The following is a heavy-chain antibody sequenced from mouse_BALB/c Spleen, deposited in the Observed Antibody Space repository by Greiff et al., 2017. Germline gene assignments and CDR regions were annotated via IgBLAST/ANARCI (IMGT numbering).Heavy chain of an antibody. J-gene: IGHJ2*01. D-gene: IGHD1-1*01. CDR2: INPSTGYT. V-gene: IGHV1-7*01. Sequence: VQLQQSGAELAKPGASVKMSCKASGYTFTSYWMHWVKQRPGQGLEWIGYINPSTGYTEYNQKFKDKATLTADKSSSTAYMQLGSLTSEDSAVYYCARLVLITTVPDYWGQGTTLTVSS. CDR1: GYTFTSYW. CDR3: ARLVLITTVPDY.